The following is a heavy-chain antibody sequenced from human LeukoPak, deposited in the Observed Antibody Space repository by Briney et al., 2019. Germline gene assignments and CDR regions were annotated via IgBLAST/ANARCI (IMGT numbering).Heavy chain of an antibody. D-gene: IGHD5-18*01. CDR3: ARARSRSWIQLWTLDY. Sequence: SGGSLRLSCAASGFTFSSYEMNWVRQAPGKGLEWVSYISSSGSTIYYADSVKGRFTISRDNAKNSLYLQMNSLRAEDTAVYYCARARSRSWIQLWTLDYWGQGTLLTVSS. CDR1: GFTFSSYE. CDR2: ISSSGSTI. J-gene: IGHJ4*02. V-gene: IGHV3-48*03.